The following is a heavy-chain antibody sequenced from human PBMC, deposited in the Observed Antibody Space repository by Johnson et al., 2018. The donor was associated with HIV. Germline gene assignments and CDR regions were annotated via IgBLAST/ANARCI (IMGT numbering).Heavy chain of an antibody. J-gene: IGHJ3*02. V-gene: IGHV3-15*01. Sequence: EVQLVESGGGLIKPGGSRRLSCAVSGITFTDAWMNWVRQAPGKGLEWVGRIKSKTDGGTTDYAAPVKGRFTISRDDSKNTLYLQMNSLKTEDTAVYYCTTHTHPDYYYAFDIWGQGTIVTVSS. CDR3: TTHTHPDYYYAFDI. CDR1: GITFTDAW. CDR2: IKSKTDGGTT. D-gene: IGHD3-22*01.